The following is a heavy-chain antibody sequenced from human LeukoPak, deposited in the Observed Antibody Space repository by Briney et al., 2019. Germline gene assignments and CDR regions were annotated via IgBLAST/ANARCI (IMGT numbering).Heavy chain of an antibody. CDR2: IKSKTAGGTT. D-gene: IGHD4-17*01. CDR1: GFTVSSNY. Sequence: PGGSLRFSCAASGFTVSSNYMNWVRQAPGKGLEWVGRIKSKTAGGTTDYAAPVKGRFIISRDDSKNTLYLQMNSLKTEDTAVYYCTTDYGDYVFRSDCWGQGTLVTVSS. V-gene: IGHV3-15*01. J-gene: IGHJ4*02. CDR3: TTDYGDYVFRSDC.